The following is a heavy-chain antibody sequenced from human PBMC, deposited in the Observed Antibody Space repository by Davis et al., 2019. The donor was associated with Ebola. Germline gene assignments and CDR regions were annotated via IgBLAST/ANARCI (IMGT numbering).Heavy chain of an antibody. CDR1: GYTFTGYY. CDR3: ARGWGYGDCLDY. Sequence: AASVKVSCKASGYTFTGYYMHWVRQAPGQGLEWMGRINPHSGGTEYAQNFQGRVTMTRDTSITTAHMELKRLRSDDTAVYHCARGWGYGDCLDYWGQGTLVTVSS. J-gene: IGHJ4*02. CDR2: INPHSGGT. V-gene: IGHV1-2*06. D-gene: IGHD4-17*01.